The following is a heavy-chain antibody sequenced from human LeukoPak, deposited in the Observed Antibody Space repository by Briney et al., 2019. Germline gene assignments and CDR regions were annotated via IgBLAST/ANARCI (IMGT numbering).Heavy chain of an antibody. V-gene: IGHV1-69*13. J-gene: IGHJ6*03. CDR2: IIPIFGTA. CDR3: ARGLIPTPYYYDSSGYYPRYYYYYMDV. CDR1: GGTFSSYA. D-gene: IGHD3-22*01. Sequence: GASVKVSCKASGGTFSSYAISWVRQAPGQGLEWMGGIIPIFGTANYAQKFQGRVTITADESTSTAYMELRSLRSDDTAVYYCARGLIPTPYYYDSSGYYPRYYYYYMDVWGKGTTVTISS.